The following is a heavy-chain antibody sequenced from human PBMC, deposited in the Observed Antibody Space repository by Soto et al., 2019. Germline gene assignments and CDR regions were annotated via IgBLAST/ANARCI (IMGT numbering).Heavy chain of an antibody. J-gene: IGHJ6*02. CDR1: GFTFSSYA. CDR3: AKVSYSSSLYFRYYYGMDV. D-gene: IGHD6-13*01. V-gene: IGHV3-23*01. CDR2: ISGSGGST. Sequence: EVQLLESGGGLVQPGGSLRLSCAASGFTFSSYAMSWVRQAPGKGLEWVSAISGSGGSTYYADSVKGRFTISSDNSKNTLYLQMNSLRAEDTAVYYCAKVSYSSSLYFRYYYGMDVWGQGTTVTVSS.